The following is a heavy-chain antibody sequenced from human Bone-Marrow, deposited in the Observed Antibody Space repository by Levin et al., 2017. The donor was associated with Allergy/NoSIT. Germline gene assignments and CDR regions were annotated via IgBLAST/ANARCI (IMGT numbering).Heavy chain of an antibody. D-gene: IGHD2-2*01. CDR1: GFTVSSNY. CDR3: ARGGGLYCSSTSCPKGGFDY. CDR2: IYSGGST. J-gene: IGHJ4*02. V-gene: IGHV3-53*01. Sequence: PGGSLRLSCAASGFTVSSNYMSWVRQAPGKGLEWVSVIYSGGSTYYADSVKGRFTISRDNSKNTLYLQMNSLRAEDTAVYYCARGGGLYCSSTSCPKGGFDYWGQGTLVTVSS.